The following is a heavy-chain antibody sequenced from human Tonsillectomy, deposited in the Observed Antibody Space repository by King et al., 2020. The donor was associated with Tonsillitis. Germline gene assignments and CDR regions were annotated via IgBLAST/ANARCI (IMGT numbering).Heavy chain of an antibody. CDR3: ANILSAMVRAPCDY. CDR2: ISGSGGST. Sequence: VQLVESGGGLVQPGGSLRLSCAASGFTFSSYAMSWVRQAPGKGLEWVSAISGSGGSTYYADSVKGRFTITRDNSKNTLYLQMNSLRAEDTAVYYCANILSAMVRAPCDYWGQGPLVTVSS. V-gene: IGHV3-23*04. J-gene: IGHJ4*02. CDR1: GFTFSSYA. D-gene: IGHD3-10*01.